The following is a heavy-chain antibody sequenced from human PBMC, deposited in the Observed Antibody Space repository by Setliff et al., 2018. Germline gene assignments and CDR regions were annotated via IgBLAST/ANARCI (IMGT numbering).Heavy chain of an antibody. CDR3: VHRPGYCFTTTCWNFDY. D-gene: IGHD2-2*01. CDR1: GFSLTTSGVG. CDR2: IFWDDDK. Sequence: SGPTLVNPTQTLTLTCTFSGFSLTTSGVGVGWVRQPPGKALEWLVIIFWDDDKRYSPSLKNRLTITKDSLKRQVVLTMTNVDPVDTATYYCVHRPGYCFTTTCWNFDYWGQGALVTVS. J-gene: IGHJ4*02. V-gene: IGHV2-5*02.